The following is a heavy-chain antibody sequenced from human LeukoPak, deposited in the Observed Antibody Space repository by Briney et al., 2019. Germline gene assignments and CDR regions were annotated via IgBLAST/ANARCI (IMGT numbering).Heavy chain of an antibody. J-gene: IGHJ4*02. D-gene: IGHD6-13*01. Sequence: AASVKVSCKVSGYTLTELSMHWVRQAPGKGLEWMGGFDPEDGETIYAQKFQGRVTMTEDTSTDTAYMELSSLRSEDTAVYYCATRSHIAAAGRSYFDYWGQGTLVTVSS. CDR1: GYTLTELS. V-gene: IGHV1-24*01. CDR3: ATRSHIAAAGRSYFDY. CDR2: FDPEDGET.